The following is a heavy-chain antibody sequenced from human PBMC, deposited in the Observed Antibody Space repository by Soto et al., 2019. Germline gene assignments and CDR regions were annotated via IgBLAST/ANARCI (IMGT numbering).Heavy chain of an antibody. D-gene: IGHD1-7*01. Sequence: GGSLRLSCAASGFTFSSYGMHWVRQAPGKGLEWVAVISYDGSNKYYADSVKGRFTISRDNSKNTLYLQMNSLRAEDTAVYYCAKPVGNWNYDYWGQGTLVTVS. CDR2: ISYDGSNK. CDR1: GFTFSSYG. V-gene: IGHV3-30*18. J-gene: IGHJ4*02. CDR3: AKPVGNWNYDY.